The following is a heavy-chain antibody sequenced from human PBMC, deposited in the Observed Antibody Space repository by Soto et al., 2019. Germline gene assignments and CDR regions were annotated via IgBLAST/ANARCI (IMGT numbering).Heavy chain of an antibody. J-gene: IGHJ4*02. CDR3: ARAALGYYDSSEADY. D-gene: IGHD3-22*01. CDR1: GYTFTSYG. CDR2: ISAYNGNT. V-gene: IGHV1-18*01. Sequence: QVQLVQSGAEVKKPGASVKVSCKASGYTFTSYGISWVRQAPGQGLEWMGWISAYNGNTNYAQKLQGRVTMTTDTSTSTADMELRSLRSDDTAVYYCARAALGYYDSSEADYWGQGTLVTVSS.